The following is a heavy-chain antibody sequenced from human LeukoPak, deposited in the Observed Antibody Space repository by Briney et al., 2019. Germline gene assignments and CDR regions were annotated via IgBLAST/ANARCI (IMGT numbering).Heavy chain of an antibody. V-gene: IGHV3-21*01. Sequence: PGGSLRLSCAASGFTFSSYSMNWVRQAPGKGLEWVSSISSSSSYIYYADSVKGRFTISRDNAKNSLYLQMNSLRAEDTAVYYCARDVGSGYDTDFDYWGQGTLVTVSS. D-gene: IGHD5-12*01. CDR1: GFTFSSYS. CDR2: ISSSSSYI. CDR3: ARDVGSGYDTDFDY. J-gene: IGHJ4*02.